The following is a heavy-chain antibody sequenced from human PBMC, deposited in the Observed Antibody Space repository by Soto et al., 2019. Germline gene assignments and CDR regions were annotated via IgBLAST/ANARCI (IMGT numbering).Heavy chain of an antibody. V-gene: IGHV3-21*01. D-gene: IGHD6-13*01. Sequence: XGSLKLSCAASGFTFSSYNMNWVRQAPGKGLDWVSSISRSSSDIYYEDSVKGRFTISRDNAKNLLYLQMNSLRVEDTAVYYCARDLGQQPPGHWGQGTRVTVSS. CDR2: ISRSSSDI. CDR1: GFTFSSYN. J-gene: IGHJ4*02. CDR3: ARDLGQQPPGH.